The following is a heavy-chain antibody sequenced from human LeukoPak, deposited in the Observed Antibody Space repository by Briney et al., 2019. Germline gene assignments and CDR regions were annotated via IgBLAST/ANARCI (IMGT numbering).Heavy chain of an antibody. CDR3: AREAQVVVVRAPIYYFDY. CDR2: ISSSSSYI. D-gene: IGHD3-22*01. J-gene: IGHJ4*02. CDR1: GFTFSSYS. Sequence: GGSLRLSCAASGFTFSSYSMNWVRQAPGKGLEWVSSISSSSSYIYYADSVKGRFTISRDNAKNSLYLQMNSLRAEDTAVYYCAREAQVVVVRAPIYYFDYWGQGTLVTVSS. V-gene: IGHV3-21*01.